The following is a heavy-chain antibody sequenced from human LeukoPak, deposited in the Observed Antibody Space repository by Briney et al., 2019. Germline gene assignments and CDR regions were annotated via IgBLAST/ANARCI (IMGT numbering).Heavy chain of an antibody. J-gene: IGHJ4*02. Sequence: SGGSLRLSCAASGFTFSSYGMHWVRQAPGKGLEWVAVISYDGSNKYYADSAKGRFTISRDNSMNTLYLQMNSLRADDTAVYYCASDYFLDYWGQGTLVTVSS. CDR2: ISYDGSNK. V-gene: IGHV3-30*03. CDR1: GFTFSSYG. CDR3: ASDYFLDY. D-gene: IGHD2/OR15-2a*01.